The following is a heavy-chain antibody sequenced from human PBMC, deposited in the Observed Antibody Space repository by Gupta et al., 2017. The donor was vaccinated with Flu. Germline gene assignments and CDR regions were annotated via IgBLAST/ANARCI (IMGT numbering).Heavy chain of an antibody. J-gene: IGHJ6*02. CDR3: ARDCDGTGTYYYYYVGMDV. Sequence: QVQLVQSGAEVKKPGSSVKVSCKASGGPFSSNAISWVRQAPGQGLEWMGGIIPKFETPNYAQKFQGRVTITADKSTSTAYMELSSLRSEDTAVYYCARDCDGTGTYYYYYVGMDVWGQGTTVTVSS. D-gene: IGHD2-8*02. CDR2: IIPKFETP. CDR1: GGPFSSNA. V-gene: IGHV1-69*06.